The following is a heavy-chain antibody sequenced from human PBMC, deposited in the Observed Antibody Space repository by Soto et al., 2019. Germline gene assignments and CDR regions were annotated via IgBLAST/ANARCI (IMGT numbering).Heavy chain of an antibody. CDR3: ARDRFDILTGYPDY. CDR2: IWYDGSNK. J-gene: IGHJ4*02. V-gene: IGHV3-33*08. D-gene: IGHD3-9*01. CDR1: GFILRNVY. Sequence: PGGSLRLSCVASGFILRNVYRSCVSQAQGKGLEWVAVIWYDGSNKYYADSVKGRFTISRDNPKNTLYLQMNSLRAEDTAVYYCARDRFDILTGYPDYWGQGTLVTVSS.